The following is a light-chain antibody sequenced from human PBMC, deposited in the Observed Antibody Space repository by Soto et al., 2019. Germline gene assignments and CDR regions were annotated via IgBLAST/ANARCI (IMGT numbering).Light chain of an antibody. CDR2: EVS. Sequence: QSALTQPASVSGSPGQSITISYTGTSSDVGGYNFVSWYQQHPGKAPKLMIFEVSHRPSGVSDRFSGSKSGNTASLTISGLQAEDEADYYCSSYTSSITYVFGTGTKLTVL. J-gene: IGLJ1*01. V-gene: IGLV2-14*03. CDR3: SSYTSSITYV. CDR1: SSDVGGYNF.